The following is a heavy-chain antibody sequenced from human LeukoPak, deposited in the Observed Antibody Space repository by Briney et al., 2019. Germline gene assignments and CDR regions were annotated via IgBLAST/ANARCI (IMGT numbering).Heavy chain of an antibody. Sequence: GRSLRLSCAASGFTFSSYGMHWVRQAPGKGLEWVAVISYDGSNKYYADSVKGRFTISRDNSKNTLYLQTNSLRAEDTAVYYCAKVEYGGLWGQGTLVTVSS. CDR3: AKVEYGGL. D-gene: IGHD1-26*01. J-gene: IGHJ4*02. CDR2: ISYDGSNK. V-gene: IGHV3-30*18. CDR1: GFTFSSYG.